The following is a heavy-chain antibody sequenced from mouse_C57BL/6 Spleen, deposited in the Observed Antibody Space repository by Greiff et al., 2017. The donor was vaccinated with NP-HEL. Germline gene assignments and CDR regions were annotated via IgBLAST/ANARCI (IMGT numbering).Heavy chain of an antibody. Sequence: QVQLQQSGPELVKPGASVKISCKASGYAFSSSWMNWVKQRPGKGLEWIGRIYPGDGDTNYNGKFKGKATLTADKSSSTAYMQLSSLTSEDSAVYFCANGYGSSYGGAMDYWGQGTSVTVSS. D-gene: IGHD1-1*01. CDR2: IYPGDGDT. V-gene: IGHV1-82*01. CDR1: GYAFSSSW. CDR3: ANGYGSSYGGAMDY. J-gene: IGHJ4*01.